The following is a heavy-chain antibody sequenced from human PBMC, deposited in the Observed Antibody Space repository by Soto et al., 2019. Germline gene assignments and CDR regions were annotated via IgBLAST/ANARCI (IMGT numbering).Heavy chain of an antibody. D-gene: IGHD3-16*01. CDR3: ARAGFRLIQLYYFDY. Sequence: GGSLRLSCAASGFTFSSYAMHWVRQAPGKGLEWVAVISYDGSNKYYADSVKGRFTISRDNSKNTLYLQMNSLRAEDTAVYYCARAGFRLIQLYYFDYWGQGTLVTVSS. CDR2: ISYDGSNK. V-gene: IGHV3-30-3*01. CDR1: GFTFSSYA. J-gene: IGHJ4*02.